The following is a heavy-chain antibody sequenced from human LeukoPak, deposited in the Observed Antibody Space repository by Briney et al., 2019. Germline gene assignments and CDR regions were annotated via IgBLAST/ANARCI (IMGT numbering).Heavy chain of an antibody. Sequence: ASVKVSCKAPGNTFIRYHMYWVRQAPGQGLEWMGVTNPSGGSTSYAQKFQGRVTMTRDTSTSTVYMELSSLRSEDTAVYYCARGGSWFHVDYWGQGTLVTVSS. D-gene: IGHD6-13*01. V-gene: IGHV1-46*01. CDR2: TNPSGGST. CDR1: GNTFIRYH. J-gene: IGHJ4*02. CDR3: ARGGSWFHVDY.